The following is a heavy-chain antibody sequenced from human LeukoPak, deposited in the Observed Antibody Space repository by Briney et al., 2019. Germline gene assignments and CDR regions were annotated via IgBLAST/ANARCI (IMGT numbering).Heavy chain of an antibody. CDR2: INTNTGNP. CDR3: ARDNSKLRYFDWVYYYYGMDV. J-gene: IGHJ6*02. D-gene: IGHD3-9*01. Sequence: ASVKVSCKASGYIFTGYYMHWVRQAPGQGLEWMGWINTNTGNPTYAQGFTGRFVFSLDTSVSTAYLQISSLKAEDTAVYYCARDNSKLRYFDWVYYYYGMDVWGQGTTVTVSS. V-gene: IGHV7-4-1*02. CDR1: GYIFTGYY.